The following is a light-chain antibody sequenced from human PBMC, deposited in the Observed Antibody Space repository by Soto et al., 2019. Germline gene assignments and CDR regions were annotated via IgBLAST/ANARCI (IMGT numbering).Light chain of an antibody. CDR1: SSDVGGYNY. V-gene: IGLV2-14*01. Sequence: QSALTQPASVSGSPGQSITISCTGTSSDVGGYNYVSWYQQQSGKAPKLIIHEVSNRPSGVSNRFSGSKSGNTASLTISGVQAEDEADYYCDSYTSSRAYVFGIGTKVTV. J-gene: IGLJ1*01. CDR2: EVS. CDR3: DSYTSSRAYV.